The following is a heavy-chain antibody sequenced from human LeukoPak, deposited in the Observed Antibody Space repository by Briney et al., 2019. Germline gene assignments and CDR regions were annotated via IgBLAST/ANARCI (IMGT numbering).Heavy chain of an antibody. D-gene: IGHD2-2*01. CDR1: GFTFSSHS. CDR3: ATSEDQYYFDY. CDR2: ISTSSSYI. V-gene: IGHV3-21*01. Sequence: GGSLRLSCAASGFTFSSHSMTWVRQAPGKGLEWVSSISTSSSYIYYADSVKGRFTISRDNAKNSLYLQMNSLRAEDTAVYYCATSEDQYYFDYWGQGTLVTVSS. J-gene: IGHJ4*02.